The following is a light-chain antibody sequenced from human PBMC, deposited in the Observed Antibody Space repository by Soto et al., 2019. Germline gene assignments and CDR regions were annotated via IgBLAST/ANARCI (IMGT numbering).Light chain of an antibody. J-gene: IGKJ3*01. CDR1: QSVSANY. Sequence: EIVLTQSPGTLSLSPGERATVSCRASQSVSANYLAWYQQKPGQAPRLLIYGASSRATGIPDRFSGSGSGTDITLTISRLEPEDFAVYFCQQHGSSPFTFGPGTKVDV. CDR2: GAS. V-gene: IGKV3-20*01. CDR3: QQHGSSPFT.